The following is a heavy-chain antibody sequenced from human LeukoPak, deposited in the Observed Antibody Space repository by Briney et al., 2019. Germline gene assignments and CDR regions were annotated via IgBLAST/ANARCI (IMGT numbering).Heavy chain of an antibody. V-gene: IGHV4-39*07. J-gene: IGHJ4*02. Sequence: PSETLSLTCTVSGGSIISDSYFWSWIRQPPGKGLEWVGSISYDGTTYYNASLESRPSVSIDSSESQFSLRLTSVTAADTAVYFCSGDLRLRYFNWLALPLFQFWGQGSLVTVSS. CDR3: SGDLRLRYFNWLALPLFQF. CDR2: ISYDGTT. CDR1: GGSIISDSYF. D-gene: IGHD3-9*01.